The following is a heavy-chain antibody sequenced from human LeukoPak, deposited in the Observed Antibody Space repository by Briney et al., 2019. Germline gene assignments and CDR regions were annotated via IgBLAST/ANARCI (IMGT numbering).Heavy chain of an antibody. J-gene: IGHJ6*03. V-gene: IGHV4-31*03. Sequence: SETLSLTCTVSVGSISSGGYYWSWIRQHPGEGLEWIGYIYYIGSTYYNPSLKSRVTISVDTSKNQFSLKLSSVTAADTAVYYCARTRGALTDYYYYMDGWGKGTKVTVSS. CDR1: VGSISSGGYY. D-gene: IGHD1-26*01. CDR3: ARTRGALTDYYYYMDG. CDR2: IYYIGST.